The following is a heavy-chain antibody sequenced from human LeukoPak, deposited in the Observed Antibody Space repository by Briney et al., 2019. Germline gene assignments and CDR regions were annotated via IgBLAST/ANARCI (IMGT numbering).Heavy chain of an antibody. Sequence: PGGSLRLSCAASGFTFSSYSMNWVRQAPGEGLEWVSSISSSSSYYVDSVKGRFTISRDNAKNSLYLQMNSLRAEDTAVYYCARGGTVVTHAFDIWGQGTMVTVSS. CDR2: ISSSSS. V-gene: IGHV3-21*01. CDR1: GFTFSSYS. J-gene: IGHJ3*02. D-gene: IGHD4-23*01. CDR3: ARGGTVVTHAFDI.